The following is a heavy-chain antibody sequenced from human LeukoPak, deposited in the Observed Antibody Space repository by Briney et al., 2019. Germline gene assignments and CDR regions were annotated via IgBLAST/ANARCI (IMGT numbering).Heavy chain of an antibody. D-gene: IGHD3-10*01. J-gene: IGHJ4*02. V-gene: IGHV3-7*01. CDR1: GFSFSNYW. Sequence: PGGSLRLSCAASGFSFSNYWMGWVRQAPGKGLACVANIKTDGRETYYVDSVKGRSTISRDNAKNSLFLQMNSLRAEDTAIYYCVSAIRGSPIDYWGQGTLVSVPS. CDR3: VSAIRGSPIDY. CDR2: IKTDGRET.